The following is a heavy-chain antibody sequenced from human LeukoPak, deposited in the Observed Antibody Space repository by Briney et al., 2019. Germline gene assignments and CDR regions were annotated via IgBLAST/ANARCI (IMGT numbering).Heavy chain of an antibody. CDR1: GFTFSSYW. CDR3: ARARYSSSSGADY. CDR2: INSDGSST. Sequence: PGGSLRLSCAASGFTFSSYWMHWVRQAPGKGLVWVSRINSDGSSTSYADSVKGRFTISRDNAKNTLYLQMNSLRAEDTAVHYCARARYSSSSGADYWGQGTLVTVSS. D-gene: IGHD6-6*01. J-gene: IGHJ4*02. V-gene: IGHV3-74*01.